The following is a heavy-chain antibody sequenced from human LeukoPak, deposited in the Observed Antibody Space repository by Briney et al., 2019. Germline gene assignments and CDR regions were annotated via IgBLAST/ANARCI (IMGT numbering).Heavy chain of an antibody. CDR3: ARDLGQYYDTSDNWFDP. Sequence: GGSLRLSCAASGFTFSNYGMHWVRQAPGKGLEWVAFIRYDESNKYYGDSVKGRFTISRDNSKNTLNLQMNSLRAEDTAVYYCARDLGQYYDTSDNWFDPWGQGTLVTVSS. J-gene: IGHJ5*02. D-gene: IGHD3-22*01. CDR2: IRYDESNK. V-gene: IGHV3-30*02. CDR1: GFTFSNYG.